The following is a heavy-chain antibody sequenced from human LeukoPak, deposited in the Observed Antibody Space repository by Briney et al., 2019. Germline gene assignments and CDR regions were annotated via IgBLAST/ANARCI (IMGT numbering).Heavy chain of an antibody. CDR2: IDQSGGT. CDR3: AINDGSGSYYKSDY. J-gene: IGHJ4*02. V-gene: IGHV4-34*01. D-gene: IGHD3-10*01. CDR1: GGSFRGFY. Sequence: PSETLSLTCGVSGGSFRGFYWSWIRQPPGKGLEWIGEIDQSGGTNYNPPLKSRVTITIDTSKNQFSLKVNSVTAADTAVYYCAINDGSGSYYKSDYWGQGTLVTVSS.